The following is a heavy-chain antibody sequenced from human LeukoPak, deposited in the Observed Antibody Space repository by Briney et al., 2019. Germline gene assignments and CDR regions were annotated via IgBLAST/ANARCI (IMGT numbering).Heavy chain of an antibody. CDR2: LYYRGTT. CDR3: ARIRPLGYYNFDY. J-gene: IGHJ4*02. V-gene: IGHV4-39*07. D-gene: IGHD3-22*01. CDR1: GGSISSSSNW. Sequence: SETLSLTCTVSGGSISSSSNWWGWIRQPPGRGLEWIGSLYYRGTTSYNPSLQSRVTISLDTSENQFSLKLISVTAADTAVYYCARIRPLGYYNFDYWGQGSLVTVSS.